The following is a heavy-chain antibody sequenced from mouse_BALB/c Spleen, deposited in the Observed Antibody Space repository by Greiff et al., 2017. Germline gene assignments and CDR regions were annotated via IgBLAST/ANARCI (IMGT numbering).Heavy chain of an antibody. V-gene: IGHV14-3*02. D-gene: IGHD1-1*01. CDR2: IDPANGNT. J-gene: IGHJ4*01. Sequence: VQLQQSGAELVKPGASVKLSCTASGFNIKDTYMHWVKQRPEQGLEWIGRIDPANGNTKYDPKFQGKATITADTSSNTAYLQLSSLTSEDTAGYCCARSGNYEGMDYWGQGTSVTVSS. CDR1: GFNIKDTY. CDR3: ARSGNYEGMDY.